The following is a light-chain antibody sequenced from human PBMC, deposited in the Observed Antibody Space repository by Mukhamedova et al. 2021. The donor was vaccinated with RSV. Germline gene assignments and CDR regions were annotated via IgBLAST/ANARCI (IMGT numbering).Light chain of an antibody. J-gene: IGLJ2*01. CDR3: CSYAGSSTVI. V-gene: IGLV2-23*02. Sequence: SDVGAYNYVSWYQQHPGKAPNLMIYDVNKWPSGVSNRFSGSKSGNTASLTISGLQAEDEADYYCCSYAGSSTVIFGGGTKLTVL. CDR2: DVN. CDR1: SDVGAYNY.